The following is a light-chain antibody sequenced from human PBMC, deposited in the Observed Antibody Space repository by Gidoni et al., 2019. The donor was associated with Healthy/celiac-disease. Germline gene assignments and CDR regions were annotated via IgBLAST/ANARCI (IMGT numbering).Light chain of an antibody. J-gene: IGLJ3*02. CDR3: QSYDSSLSGSMV. V-gene: IGLV1-40*01. CDR2: GNS. Sequence: SVLTQPPSVSGAPGQRVTISCTGSSSNIGAGYDVHWYQQLPGPAPKLLIYGNSNRPAGVPDRFSGSKSGTSASLAITGLQAEDEADYYCQSYDSSLSGSMVFGGGTKLTV. CDR1: SSNIGAGYD.